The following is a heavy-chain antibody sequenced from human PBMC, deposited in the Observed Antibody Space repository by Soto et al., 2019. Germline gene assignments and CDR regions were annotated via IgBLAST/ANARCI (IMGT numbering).Heavy chain of an antibody. Sequence: SETLSLTCAVYGGSFSGYYWSWIRHPPGKGLEWIGEINHSGSTNYNPSLKSRVTISVDTSKNQFSLKLSSVTAADTAVYYCASVSSSSLSDAFDIWGQGTMVPVSS. CDR3: ASVSSSSLSDAFDI. CDR1: GGSFSGYY. D-gene: IGHD6-6*01. CDR2: INHSGST. J-gene: IGHJ3*02. V-gene: IGHV4-34*01.